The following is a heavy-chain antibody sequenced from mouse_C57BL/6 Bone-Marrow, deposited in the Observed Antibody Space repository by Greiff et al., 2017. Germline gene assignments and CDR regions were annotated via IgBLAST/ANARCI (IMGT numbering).Heavy chain of an antibody. Sequence: EVQLQQSGPELVKPGASVKIPCKASGYTFTDYNMDWVKQSNGKSLEWIGDINPNNGGTIYNQKFKGKATLPVDKSSSTAYMGLRSLTSEDTAVYYCACYYGSSYKGWYFDVWGTGTTVTASS. CDR1: GYTFTDYN. CDR3: ACYYGSSYKGWYFDV. V-gene: IGHV1-18*01. CDR2: INPNNGGT. D-gene: IGHD1-1*01. J-gene: IGHJ1*03.